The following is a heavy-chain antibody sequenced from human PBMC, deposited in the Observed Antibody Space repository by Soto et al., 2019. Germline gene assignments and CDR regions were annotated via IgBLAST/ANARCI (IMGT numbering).Heavy chain of an antibody. CDR3: ARRYGGNFDY. J-gene: IGHJ4*02. D-gene: IGHD3-16*01. CDR1: GDTVWICGDT. Sequence: TLYLARASCGDTVWICGDTGSWIRQPPGKALEWIGHTYHSGNPYYNPSPKSRVIISVDRSKNQFSLKLSSVTAADTAVYYCARRYGGNFDYWGQGTLVTVSS. V-gene: IGHV4-30-2*02. CDR2: TYHSGNP.